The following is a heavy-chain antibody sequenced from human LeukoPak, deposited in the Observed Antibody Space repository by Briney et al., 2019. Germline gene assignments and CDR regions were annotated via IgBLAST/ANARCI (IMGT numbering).Heavy chain of an antibody. V-gene: IGHV2-5*02. Sequence: SGPTLVKPTQTLTLTCTFSGFSLSTDEVGVGWIRQPPGKALEWLALIYWDDDKRYSPSLKSRLTITKDTSKNQVVLTMTNIDPVDTATYYCAHSRPLAGQRYFDYWGQGTLVTVSS. CDR1: GFSLSTDEVG. CDR3: AHSRPLAGQRYFDY. J-gene: IGHJ4*02. CDR2: IYWDDDK. D-gene: IGHD2-15*01.